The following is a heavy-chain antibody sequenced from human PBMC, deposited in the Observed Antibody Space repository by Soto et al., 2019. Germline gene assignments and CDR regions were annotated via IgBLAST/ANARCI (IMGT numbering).Heavy chain of an antibody. Sequence: SETLSLTCTVSGGSISSGDYYWSWIRQPPGKGLEWIGYIYYSGSTYYNPSLKSRVTISVDTSKNQFSLKLSSVTAADTAVYYCARAGYGVAARTFDYWGQGTLVTVSS. CDR1: GGSISSGDYY. D-gene: IGHD6-6*01. V-gene: IGHV4-30-4*01. J-gene: IGHJ4*02. CDR2: IYYSGST. CDR3: ARAGYGVAARTFDY.